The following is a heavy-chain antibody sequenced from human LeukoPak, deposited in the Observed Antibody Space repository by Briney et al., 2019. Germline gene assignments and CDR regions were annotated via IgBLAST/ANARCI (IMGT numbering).Heavy chain of an antibody. CDR3: ARGGAARPDF. D-gene: IGHD6-6*01. Sequence: GGSLRLSCAASGFTFSGYAMSWVRQTPGKGLEWVAKIKADGGEKDHVASVKGRFTISRDNAKNSLYLQMNSLRVEDTAVYYCARGGAARPDFWGQGTLVTVSS. V-gene: IGHV3-7*01. J-gene: IGHJ4*02. CDR2: IKADGGEK. CDR1: GFTFSGYA.